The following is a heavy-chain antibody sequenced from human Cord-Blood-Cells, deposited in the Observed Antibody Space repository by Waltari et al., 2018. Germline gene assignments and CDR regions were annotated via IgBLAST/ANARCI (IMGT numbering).Heavy chain of an antibody. CDR3: ARDSGDYVWGSYRYFDY. Sequence: EVQLVESGGGLVKPGGSLRLSCAASGFTFSSYSMNWVRQAPGKGLEWFSSISSSSSYIYYADSVKGRFTISRDNAKNSLYLQMNSLRAEDTAVYYCARDSGDYVWGSYRYFDYWGQGTLVTVSS. J-gene: IGHJ4*02. V-gene: IGHV3-21*01. D-gene: IGHD3-16*02. CDR1: GFTFSSYS. CDR2: ISSSSSYI.